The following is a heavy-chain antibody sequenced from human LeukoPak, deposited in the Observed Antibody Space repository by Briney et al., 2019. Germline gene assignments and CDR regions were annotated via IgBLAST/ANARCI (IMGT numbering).Heavy chain of an antibody. D-gene: IGHD4-17*01. CDR2: INHSGST. CDR1: GGSFSGYY. J-gene: IGHJ4*02. Sequence: SETLSLTCAVYGGSFSGYYWSWIRQPPGKGLEWIGEINHSGSTNYNPSLKSRVTISVDTSKNQFSLKLSSVTAADTAVYYCARGLRGDYVLGYWSQGTLVTVSS. V-gene: IGHV4-34*01. CDR3: ARGLRGDYVLGY.